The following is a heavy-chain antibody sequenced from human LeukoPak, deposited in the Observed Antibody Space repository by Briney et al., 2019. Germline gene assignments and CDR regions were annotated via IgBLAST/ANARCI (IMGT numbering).Heavy chain of an antibody. Sequence: SVKVSCKASVGTFSSYTNSWVRQAPGHGLEWVGGIFPIFGAADYAQTFHESVTITADESTCTAYMEMSSLRSKDTAVYYCAREYYYDSSGYPGVSGFDIWGQGTMVTVSS. J-gene: IGHJ3*02. CDR3: AREYYYDSSGYPGVSGFDI. CDR1: VGTFSSYT. CDR2: IFPIFGAA. V-gene: IGHV1-69*13. D-gene: IGHD3-22*01.